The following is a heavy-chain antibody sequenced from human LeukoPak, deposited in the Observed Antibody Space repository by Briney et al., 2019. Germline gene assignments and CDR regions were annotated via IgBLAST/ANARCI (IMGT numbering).Heavy chain of an antibody. CDR1: GXTFSSYD. J-gene: IGHJ4*02. D-gene: IGHD2-15*01. V-gene: IGHV3-13*05. CDR3: ARAAGGSRGLYFDY. CDR2: IGTAGDP. Sequence: GGSLRLSWAASGXTFSSYDMHWVRQATGKGLESVSAIGTAGDPYYPGSVKGRFTISRENAKNSLYLQMNSLRAGDTAVYYCARAAGGSRGLYFDYWGQGTLVTVSS.